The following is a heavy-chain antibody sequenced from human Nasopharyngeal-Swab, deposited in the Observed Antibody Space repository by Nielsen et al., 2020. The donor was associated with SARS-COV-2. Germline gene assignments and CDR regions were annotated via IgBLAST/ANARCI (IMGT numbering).Heavy chain of an antibody. V-gene: IGHV3-21*01. CDR2: ISSSSSYI. J-gene: IGHJ4*02. CDR1: GFTFSSYS. Sequence: GESLKISCAASGFTFSSYSMNWVRQAPGKGLEWVSSISSSSSYIYYADSVKGRFTISRDNAKNSLYLQMNSLRDEDTAVYYCAKVPGYSGYGSLGYWGQGTLVTVSS. D-gene: IGHD5-12*01. CDR3: AKVPGYSGYGSLGY.